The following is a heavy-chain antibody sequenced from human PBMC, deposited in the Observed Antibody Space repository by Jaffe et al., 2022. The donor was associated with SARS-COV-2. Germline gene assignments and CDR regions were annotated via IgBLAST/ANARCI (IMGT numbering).Heavy chain of an antibody. CDR3: AKDLRGYSNLYGMDV. D-gene: IGHD4-4*01. V-gene: IGHV3-30*18. CDR2: ISYDGSNK. CDR1: GFTFSSYG. J-gene: IGHJ6*02. Sequence: QVQLVESGGGVVQPGRSLRLSCAASGFTFSSYGMHWVRQAPGKGLEWVAVISYDGSNKYYADSVKGRFTISRDNSKNTLYLQMNSLRAEDTAVYYCAKDLRGYSNLYGMDVWGQGTTVTVSS.